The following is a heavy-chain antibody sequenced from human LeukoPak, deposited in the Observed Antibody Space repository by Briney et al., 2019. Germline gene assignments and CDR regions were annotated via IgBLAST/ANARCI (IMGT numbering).Heavy chain of an antibody. J-gene: IGHJ4*02. CDR2: ISYDGSNK. V-gene: IGHV3-30-3*01. Sequence: PGRSLRLSCAASGFTFSSYAMHWVRQAPGKGLEWVAVISYDGSNKYYADSVKGRFTISRDNSKNTLYLQMNSLRAEDTAVYYCAKDKGQLWSLDYWGQGTLVTVSS. D-gene: IGHD5-18*01. CDR3: AKDKGQLWSLDY. CDR1: GFTFSSYA.